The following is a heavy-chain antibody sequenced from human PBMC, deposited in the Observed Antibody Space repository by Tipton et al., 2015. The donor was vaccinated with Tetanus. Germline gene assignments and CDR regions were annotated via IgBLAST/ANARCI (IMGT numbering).Heavy chain of an antibody. V-gene: IGHV4-39*01. J-gene: IGHJ5*02. CDR3: ARLDYAASGYIIRFGP. Sequence: TLSLTCTVSGDSISSSDYYWGWIRQPPGKGLEWIGSIYHTGNTYYNPSLKSRATVSVDTAKNQFSLMLSSVTSRDTAVYYCARLDYAASGYIIRFGPWGQGTLVSVS. D-gene: IGHD4/OR15-4a*01. CDR2: IYHTGNT. CDR1: GDSISSSDYY.